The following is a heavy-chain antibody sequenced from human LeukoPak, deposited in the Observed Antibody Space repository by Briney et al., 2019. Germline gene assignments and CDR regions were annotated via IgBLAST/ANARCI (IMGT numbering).Heavy chain of an antibody. Sequence: PSETLSLTCTVSGGSISSSSYYWGWIRQPPGKGLEWIGSIYYSGSTYYNPSLKSRVTISVDTSKNQFSLKLSSVTAADTAVYYCARLGPNIVAVPAAIRTHFGYWGQGTLVTVSS. CDR3: ARLGPNIVAVPAAIRTHFGY. CDR1: GGSISSSSYY. D-gene: IGHD2-2*01. CDR2: IYYSGST. J-gene: IGHJ4*02. V-gene: IGHV4-39*01.